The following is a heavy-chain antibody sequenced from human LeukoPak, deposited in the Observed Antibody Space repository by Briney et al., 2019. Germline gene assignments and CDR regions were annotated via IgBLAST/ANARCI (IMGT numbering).Heavy chain of an antibody. CDR3: ARERGIAAAGTFSDY. V-gene: IGHV3-20*04. J-gene: IGHJ4*02. CDR2: INWNGGST. Sequence: PGGSLRLSCAASGFTFSNYGMSWVRQAPGKGLEWVSGINWNGGSTGYADSVKGRFTISRDNAKNSLYLQMNSLRAEDTALYYCARERGIAAAGTFSDYWGQGTLVTVSS. D-gene: IGHD6-13*01. CDR1: GFTFSNYG.